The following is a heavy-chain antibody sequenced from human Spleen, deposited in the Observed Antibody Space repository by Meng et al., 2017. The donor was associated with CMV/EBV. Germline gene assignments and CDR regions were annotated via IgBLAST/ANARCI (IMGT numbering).Heavy chain of an antibody. CDR2: ISGSGGST. CDR1: GFTFSSYA. D-gene: IGHD3-10*01. V-gene: IGHV3-23*01. J-gene: IGHJ4*02. Sequence: GGSLRLSCAAPGFTFSSYAMSWVRQAPGKGLEWVSAISGSGGSTYYADSVKGRFTISRDNSKNTLYLQMNSLRAEDTAVYYCAKDRGKARGGDYWGQGTRVTVSS. CDR3: AKDRGKARGGDY.